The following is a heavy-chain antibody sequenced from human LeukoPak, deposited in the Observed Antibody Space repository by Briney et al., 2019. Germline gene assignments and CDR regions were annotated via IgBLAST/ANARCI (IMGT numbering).Heavy chain of an antibody. V-gene: IGHV3-23*01. CDR2: INSSGGK. Sequence: GGSLRLSCAASGFTFSSFAMSWVRQAPGKGLEWVTTINSSGGKNYAESVKGRFTISRDNSKNTLYLQMNSLRAEDTAVYYCAKFLNCSSTSCSGEHFDYWGQGTLVTVSS. J-gene: IGHJ4*02. CDR3: AKFLNCSSTSCSGEHFDY. CDR1: GFTFSSFA. D-gene: IGHD2-2*01.